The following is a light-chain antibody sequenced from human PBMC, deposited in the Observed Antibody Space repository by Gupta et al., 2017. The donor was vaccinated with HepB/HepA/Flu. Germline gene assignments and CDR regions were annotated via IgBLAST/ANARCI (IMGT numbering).Light chain of an antibody. CDR2: DDG. J-gene: IGLJ1*01. CDR1: DSGLKS. V-gene: IGLV3-21*02. Sequence: YVLPQSPSVSVAPGETASIPCGGNDSGLKSVHWYLQKPGQAPVLGVCDDGGRPSGIAERFSGSNSGNTANRGLSRVGAGDEADDDCQVWASGSEHGVFGPGTKVSVL. CDR3: QVWASGSEHGV.